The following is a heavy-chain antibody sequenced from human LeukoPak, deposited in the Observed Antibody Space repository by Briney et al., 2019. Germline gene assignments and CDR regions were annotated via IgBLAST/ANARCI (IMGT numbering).Heavy chain of an antibody. V-gene: IGHV3-30*02. CDR3: AKLVVVPAAIVRGDY. J-gene: IGHJ4*02. CDR1: GFTFSSYG. Sequence: GGSLRLSCAASGFTFSSYGMRWVRQAPGKGLEWVAFIRYDGSNKYYADSVKGRFTISRDNSKNTLYLQMNSLRAEDTAVDYCAKLVVVPAAIVRGDYWGQGTLVTVSS. CDR2: IRYDGSNK. D-gene: IGHD2-2*01.